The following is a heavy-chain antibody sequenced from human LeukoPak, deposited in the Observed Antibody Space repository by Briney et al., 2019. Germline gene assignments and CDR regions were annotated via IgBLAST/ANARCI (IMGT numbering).Heavy chain of an antibody. J-gene: IGHJ4*02. CDR2: IYSGGST. V-gene: IGHV3-66*01. CDR1: GFTVSSNY. Sequence: GGSLRLSCAASGFTVSSNYVSWVRQAPGKGLEWVSVIYSGGSTYYADSVKGRFTISRDNSKNTLYLQMNSLRAEDTAVHYCASSSLVRGVIIDFDYWGQGTLVTVSS. CDR3: ASSSLVRGVIIDFDY. D-gene: IGHD3-10*01.